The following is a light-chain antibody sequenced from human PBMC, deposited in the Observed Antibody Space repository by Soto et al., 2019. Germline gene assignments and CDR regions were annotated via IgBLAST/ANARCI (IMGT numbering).Light chain of an antibody. V-gene: IGLV2-14*01. J-gene: IGLJ1*01. CDR1: SSDVGNYKY. CDR2: EVS. CDR3: FSYTSSGTYV. Sequence: HSALTQPASVSGSPGQSITISCTGTSSDVGNYKYVSWYQQHPGKAPKLMIYEVSNRPSGVSNRFSGSKSGNTASLTISGLQAEDETDYYCFSYTSSGTYVFGTGTKVP.